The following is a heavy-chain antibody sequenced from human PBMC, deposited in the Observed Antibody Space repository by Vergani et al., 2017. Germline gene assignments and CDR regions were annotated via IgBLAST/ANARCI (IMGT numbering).Heavy chain of an antibody. D-gene: IGHD3-3*01. CDR1: GGTFSSSA. J-gene: IGHJ4*02. CDR3: ARVRGDFWSGYCDY. CDR2: IIPIFGTA. V-gene: IGHV1-69*06. Sequence: QVQLVQSGAEVKKPGSSVKVSCKASGGTFSSSAISWVRQAPGQGLEWMGGIIPIFGTANYAQKLQGRVTMTADKSTSTAYMELSSLRSEDTAVYYCARVRGDFWSGYCDYWGQGTLVTVSS.